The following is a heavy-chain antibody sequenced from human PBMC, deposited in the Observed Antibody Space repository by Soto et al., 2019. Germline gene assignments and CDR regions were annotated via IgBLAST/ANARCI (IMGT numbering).Heavy chain of an antibody. V-gene: IGHV1-18*01. D-gene: IGHD2-2*01. Sequence: GASVKVSCKASGYSFTSYGISWVRQATGQGLEWMGWISAYNGNTNYAQKLQGRVTMTADTSTSTAYMERRSLRSDDTAVYYCAREGVPAALWSDRSPTYYYYGMDVWGQGTTVTVSS. CDR1: GYSFTSYG. J-gene: IGHJ6*02. CDR2: ISAYNGNT. CDR3: AREGVPAALWSDRSPTYYYYGMDV.